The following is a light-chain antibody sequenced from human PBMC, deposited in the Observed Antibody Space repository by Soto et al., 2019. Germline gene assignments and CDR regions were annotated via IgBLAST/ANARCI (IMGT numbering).Light chain of an antibody. Sequence: DIQMTQSPSSLSASVGDRVAITCRASQGISNYLAWYQQKPGKVPKLLIYAASTLQSGVPSRFSGSGSGTEFTLTISRLQSEDFAVYYCQQYNDWPYNFGQGTKLDIK. J-gene: IGKJ2*01. CDR3: QQYNDWPYN. CDR1: QGISNY. V-gene: IGKV1-27*01. CDR2: AAS.